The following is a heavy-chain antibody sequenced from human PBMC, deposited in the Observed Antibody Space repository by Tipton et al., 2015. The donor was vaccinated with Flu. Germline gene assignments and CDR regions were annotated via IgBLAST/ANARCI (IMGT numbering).Heavy chain of an antibody. CDR1: GGSISSGGYY. J-gene: IGHJ4*02. D-gene: IGHD5-24*01. V-gene: IGHV4-31*02. CDR3: ARLPTVATISYLGYS. CDR2: IYYSGST. Sequence: LRLSCAVSGGSISSGGYYWSWIRQHPGKGLEWIGYIYYSGSTYYNPSLKSRVTISMDTSKNQFSLKLSSVTAADTAVYYCARLPTVATISYLGYSWGQGTLVTVSS.